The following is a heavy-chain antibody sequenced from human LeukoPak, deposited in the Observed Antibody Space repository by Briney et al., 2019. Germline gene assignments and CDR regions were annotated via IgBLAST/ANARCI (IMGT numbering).Heavy chain of an antibody. CDR3: ARNTGSYIDY. J-gene: IGHJ4*02. CDR2: IYYSGST. D-gene: IGHD1-26*01. Sequence: SETLSLTCSVSVASLSSSRNYWGWIRQPPGKGLEWIGSIYYSGSTSYNPSFKSRVTISAGTSNRQFSLELSSVTAADTAVYYCARNTGSYIDYCGQGTLVTVSS. V-gene: IGHV4-39*01. CDR1: VASLSSSRNY.